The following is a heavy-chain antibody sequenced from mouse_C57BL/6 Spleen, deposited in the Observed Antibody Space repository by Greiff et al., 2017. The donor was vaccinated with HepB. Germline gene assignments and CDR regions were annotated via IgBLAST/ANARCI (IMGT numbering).Heavy chain of an antibody. CDR3: ARQGDGSSYGWFAY. Sequence: EVQLVESGGDLVKPGGSLKLSCAASGFTFSSYGMSWVRQTPDKRLEWVATISSGGSYTYYPDSVKGRFTISRDNAKNTLYLQMSSLKSEDTAMYYCARQGDGSSYGWFAYWGQGTLVTVSA. CDR1: GFTFSSYG. D-gene: IGHD1-1*01. V-gene: IGHV5-6*01. J-gene: IGHJ3*01. CDR2: ISSGGSYT.